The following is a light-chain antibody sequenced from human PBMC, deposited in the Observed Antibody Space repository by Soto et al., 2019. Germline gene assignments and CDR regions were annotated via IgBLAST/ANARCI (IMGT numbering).Light chain of an antibody. CDR2: GAS. V-gene: IGKV3D-20*02. J-gene: IGKJ5*01. CDR3: QQRSNWPPIT. CDR1: KSVNNNY. Sequence: IDLTQSPGTLSLSPGERASLSCRASKSVNNNYLAWYQQKPGQAPRLLIYGASTRATGIPDRFSGSGSGTDFTLIISRLEPEDFAVYYCQQRSNWPPITFGQGTRLEIK.